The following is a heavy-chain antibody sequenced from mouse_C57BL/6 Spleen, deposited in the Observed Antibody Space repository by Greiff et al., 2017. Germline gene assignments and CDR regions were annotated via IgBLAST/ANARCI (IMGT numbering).Heavy chain of an antibody. CDR2: IWSGVST. CDR1: GFSLTSYG. CDR3: ARGDDYGWYFDV. D-gene: IGHD2-4*01. J-gene: IGHJ1*03. V-gene: IGHV2-2*01. Sequence: QVQLQQSGPGLVQPSQSLSITCTVSGFSLTSYGVHWVRQSPGKGLEWLGVIWSGVSTDYNAAFISRLSISKDNSKSQVFFKMNSLQADDTAIYCCARGDDYGWYFDVWGTGTTVTVSS.